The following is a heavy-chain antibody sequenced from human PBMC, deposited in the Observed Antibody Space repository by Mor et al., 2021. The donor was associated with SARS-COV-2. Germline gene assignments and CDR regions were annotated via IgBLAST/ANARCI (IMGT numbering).Heavy chain of an antibody. D-gene: IGHD3-16*02. J-gene: IGHJ6*01. CDR3: ARAAVISSYY. CDR2: IYSGGHT. Sequence: KGLEWVSIIYSGGHTYYADSVKGRLTISRDNSKNTVFLQMNNLRAGDSAVFYCARAAVISSYY. V-gene: IGHV3-53*01.